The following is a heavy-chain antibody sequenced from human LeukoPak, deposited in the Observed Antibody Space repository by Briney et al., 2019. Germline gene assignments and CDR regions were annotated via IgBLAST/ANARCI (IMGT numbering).Heavy chain of an antibody. CDR2: INPNSGGT. V-gene: IGHV1-2*02. CDR1: GGTLSSYA. CDR3: ARVGSSHINYFDY. J-gene: IGHJ4*02. D-gene: IGHD6-6*01. Sequence: ASVKVSCKASGGTLSSYAISWVRQAPGQGLEWMGWINPNSGGTNYAQKFQGRVTMTRDTSISTAYMELSRLRSDDTAVYYCARVGSSHINYFDYWGQGTLVTVSS.